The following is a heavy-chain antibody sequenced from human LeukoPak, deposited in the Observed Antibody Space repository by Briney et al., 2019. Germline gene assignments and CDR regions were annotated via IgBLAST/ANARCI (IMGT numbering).Heavy chain of an antibody. D-gene: IGHD6-19*01. J-gene: IGHJ4*02. V-gene: IGHV4-39*07. CDR2: IYYSGST. CDR1: GGSISSTSYY. CDR3: ARDTPGIAVAGTFDY. Sequence: SETLSLTCTVSGGSISSTSYYWGWIRQPPGKGLEWIGSIYYSGSTYYNPSLKSRVTISVDTSKNQFSLKLSSVTAADTAVYYCARDTPGIAVAGTFDYWGQGTLVTVSS.